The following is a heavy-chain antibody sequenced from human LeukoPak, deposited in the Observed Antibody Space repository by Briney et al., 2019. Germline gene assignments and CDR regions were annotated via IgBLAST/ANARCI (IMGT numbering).Heavy chain of an antibody. V-gene: IGHV1-2*02. Sequence: GASVKVSCKASGYTFTGYYIHWVRQSPGQGLEWMGWINPNSGGTKYAQEFQGRVTMTRDTSISTAYMELSRLRSDDTAVYYCAREASLMVRGLNGYWGQGTLVTVSS. CDR1: GYTFTGYY. D-gene: IGHD3-10*01. CDR2: INPNSGGT. CDR3: AREASLMVRGLNGY. J-gene: IGHJ4*02.